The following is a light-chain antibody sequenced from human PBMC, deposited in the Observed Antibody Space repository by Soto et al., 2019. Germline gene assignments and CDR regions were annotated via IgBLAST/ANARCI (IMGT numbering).Light chain of an antibody. J-gene: IGLJ2*01. V-gene: IGLV3-21*04. CDR1: NIGSKS. Sequence: SYELTQPPSVSVAPGKTARITCGGNNIGSKSVNWYQQKPGQAPVLDIYYDSDRPSGIPERFSGSNSGNTATLTISRVEAGDEADYYCQVWDSSSDHVVFGGGTKLTVL. CDR2: YDS. CDR3: QVWDSSSDHVV.